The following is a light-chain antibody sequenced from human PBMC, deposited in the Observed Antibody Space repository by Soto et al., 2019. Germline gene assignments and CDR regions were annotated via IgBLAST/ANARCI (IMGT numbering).Light chain of an antibody. Sequence: DIQITHSPSSLSASVVYRVTITCQASHDIRNYLNWYQQKPGKAPKLLIYAASSLQSGVPSRFSGSGSGTDFTLTISSLQPEDFATYYCQQSYSTPRTSAQGTKVAIK. CDR2: AAS. CDR3: QQSYSTPRT. V-gene: IGKV1-39*01. J-gene: IGKJ1*01. CDR1: HDIRNY.